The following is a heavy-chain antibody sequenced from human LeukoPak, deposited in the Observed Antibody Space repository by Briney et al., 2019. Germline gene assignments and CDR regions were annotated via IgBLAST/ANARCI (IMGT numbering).Heavy chain of an antibody. Sequence: PGGSLRLSCAASGFTFSSYTMNWVRQAPGKGLEWVSSISSSSTYIYYADSVKGRFTISRDNAKNSLYLQMNSLRAEDTAVFYCGRAPRGGSPGLSPPDTGGRGPWVTVS. CDR3: GRAPRGGSPGLSPPDT. J-gene: IGHJ4*02. CDR2: ISSSSTYI. CDR1: GFTFSSYT. V-gene: IGHV3-21*01. D-gene: IGHD3-16*01.